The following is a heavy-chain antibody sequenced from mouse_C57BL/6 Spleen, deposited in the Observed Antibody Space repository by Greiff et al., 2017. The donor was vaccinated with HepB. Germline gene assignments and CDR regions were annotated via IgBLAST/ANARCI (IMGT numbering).Heavy chain of an antibody. CDR2: IYPGSGNT. V-gene: IGHV1-76*01. Sequence: VQLQQSGAELVRPGASVKLSYKASGYTFTDYYINWVKQRPGQGLEWIARIYPGSGNTYYNEKFKGKATLTAEKSSSTAYMQLSSLTSEDSAVYFCAREGVITTDAMDYWGQGTSVTVSS. J-gene: IGHJ4*01. CDR3: AREGVITTDAMDY. D-gene: IGHD1-1*01. CDR1: GYTFTDYY.